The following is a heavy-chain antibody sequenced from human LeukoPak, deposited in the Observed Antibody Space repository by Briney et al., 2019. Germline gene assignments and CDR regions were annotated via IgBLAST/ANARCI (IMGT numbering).Heavy chain of an antibody. CDR2: ISWEGLTT. J-gene: IGHJ4*02. V-gene: IGHV3-43*01. CDR1: GFTFDDYA. Sequence: GGSLRLSCAASGFTFDDYAMHWVRQAPGKGLQWVSLISWEGLTTYYADSVRGRFTISRDNTKNSLFLEMKSLTTDDTAFYYCTRDTDFGSPTNYFDHWGQGTLVSVSS. CDR3: TRDTDFGSPTNYFDH. D-gene: IGHD3-10*01.